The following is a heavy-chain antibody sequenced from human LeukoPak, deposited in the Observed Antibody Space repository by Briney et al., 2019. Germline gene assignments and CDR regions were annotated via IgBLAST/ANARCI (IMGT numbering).Heavy chain of an antibody. J-gene: IGHJ4*02. Sequence: SVKVSCKASGGTFSSYAISWVRQAPGQGLEWMGGIIPIFGTANYAQKFQGRVTITADESTSTAYKELSSLRSEDTAVYYCARSIVATVEMFDYWGQGTLVTVSS. CDR3: ARSIVATVEMFDY. D-gene: IGHD5-12*01. CDR1: GGTFSSYA. V-gene: IGHV1-69*13. CDR2: IIPIFGTA.